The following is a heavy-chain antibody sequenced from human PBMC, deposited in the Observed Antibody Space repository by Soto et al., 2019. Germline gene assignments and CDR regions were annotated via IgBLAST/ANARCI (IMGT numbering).Heavy chain of an antibody. CDR2: IYYSGST. D-gene: IGHD2-2*02. CDR1: GGSISSSSYY. J-gene: IGHJ5*02. CDR3: ARHWAGYCSSTSCYKFDP. Sequence: SETLSLTCTVSGGSISSSSYYGGWIRQPPGKGLEWIGGIYYSGSTYYNPSLKSRVTISVDTSKNQLSLRLSSVTAADTAVYYCARHWAGYCSSTSCYKFDPWGLGTLVTVSS. V-gene: IGHV4-39*01.